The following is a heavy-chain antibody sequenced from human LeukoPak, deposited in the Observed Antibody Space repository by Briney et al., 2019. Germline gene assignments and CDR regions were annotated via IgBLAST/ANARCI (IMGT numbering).Heavy chain of an antibody. D-gene: IGHD2-2*01. Sequence: ASVKVSCKASGYTFTGYYMHWVRQAPGQGLEWMGWINPNSGGTNYAQKFQGRVTMTRDTSISTAYMELSRLRSDDTAVYYCARDAGTGYVAFDIWGQGTMVTVSS. J-gene: IGHJ3*02. CDR3: ARDAGTGYVAFDI. CDR2: INPNSGGT. V-gene: IGHV1-2*02. CDR1: GYTFTGYY.